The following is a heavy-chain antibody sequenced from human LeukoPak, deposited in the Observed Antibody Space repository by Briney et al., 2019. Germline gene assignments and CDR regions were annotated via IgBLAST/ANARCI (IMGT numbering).Heavy chain of an antibody. J-gene: IGHJ4*02. CDR3: AGGVRDGYNPR. D-gene: IGHD5-24*01. V-gene: IGHV4-61*02. CDR1: GGSISSGSYY. Sequence: PSQTLSLTCTVPGGSISSGSYYWSWIRQPAGKGLEWIGRIYTSGSTNYNTSLKSRVTISVDTSKNQFSLKLSSVTAADTAVYYCAGGVRDGYNPRWGQGTLVTVSS. CDR2: IYTSGST.